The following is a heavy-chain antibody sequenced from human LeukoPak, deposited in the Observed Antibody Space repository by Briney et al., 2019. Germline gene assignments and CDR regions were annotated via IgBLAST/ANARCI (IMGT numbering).Heavy chain of an antibody. CDR1: GFTFSSYS. J-gene: IGHJ5*02. D-gene: IGHD5-12*01. V-gene: IGHV3-21*01. CDR3: ARNFLRRNWDWFDP. Sequence: GGSLRLSCAASGFTFSSYSMNWVRQAPGKGLEWVSSISSSSSYIYYADSVKGRFTISRDNAKNSLYLQMNSLRAEDTAMYYCARNFLRRNWDWFDPWGQGTLVTVSS. CDR2: ISSSSSYI.